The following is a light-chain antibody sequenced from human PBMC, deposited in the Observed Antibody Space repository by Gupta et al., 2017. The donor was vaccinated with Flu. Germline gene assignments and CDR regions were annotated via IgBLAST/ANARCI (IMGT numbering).Light chain of an antibody. J-gene: IGKJ2*02. CDR2: WAS. V-gene: IGKV4-1*01. CDR3: QQDDSNPGT. CDR1: QSVLYSSNNKNY. Sequence: DIVMTQSPDSLAVSLGERATINCKSSQSVLYSSNNKNYLAWYQQKPGQPPKLLIYWASTRESGVPDRFSGSGSGTDFTLTISSLQAEDVAVYYCQQDDSNPGTFGQGTKLEIK.